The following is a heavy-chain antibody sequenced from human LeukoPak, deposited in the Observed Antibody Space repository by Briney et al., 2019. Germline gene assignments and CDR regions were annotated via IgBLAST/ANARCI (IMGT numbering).Heavy chain of an antibody. J-gene: IGHJ4*02. CDR1: GFSFSTYT. CDR2: ISYDGSNK. CDR3: ARGDCSSTSCSIGEVDY. Sequence: GGSLRPSWAASGFSFSTYTMNWVRQAPGKGLGWVAVISYDGSNKYYADSVKGRFTISRDNSKNTLYLQMNSLRAEDTAVYYCARGDCSSTSCSIGEVDYWGQGTLVTVSS. D-gene: IGHD2-2*01. V-gene: IGHV3-30-3*01.